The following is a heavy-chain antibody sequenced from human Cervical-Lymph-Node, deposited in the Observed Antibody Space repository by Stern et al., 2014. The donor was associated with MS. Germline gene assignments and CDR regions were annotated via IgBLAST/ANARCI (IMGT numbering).Heavy chain of an antibody. CDR2: IYPGDSYT. Sequence: EVQLLQSGAEMKRPGEPLKVSCEGSGYTFSDSWLGWGRPKPGEGLEWMGLIYPGDSYTAYSPSFEGQVTFSVDKSISTAYLQWNSLKVSDSAMYYCARVFGACSGGSCHLDFWGQGTLVSVST. J-gene: IGHJ4*02. V-gene: IGHV5-51*01. CDR1: GYTFSDSW. CDR3: ARVFGACSGGSCHLDF. D-gene: IGHD2-15*01.